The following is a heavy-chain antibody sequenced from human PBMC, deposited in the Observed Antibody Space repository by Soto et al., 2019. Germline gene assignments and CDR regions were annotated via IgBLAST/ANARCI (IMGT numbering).Heavy chain of an antibody. CDR3: ARDGAVVTTPDYFFDY. CDR2: IWYDGSNK. J-gene: IGHJ4*02. CDR1: GFPFSKFG. V-gene: IGHV3-33*01. D-gene: IGHD3-22*01. Sequence: QVQLVESGGGVVQPGRSVRLSCAASGFPFSKFGMHWVRQAPGKGLEWVAIIWYDGSNKYYVDSVKGRFTISRDNSKNTLYLEMNSLRAEDTAVYYCARDGAVVTTPDYFFDYWGQGTLVTVSS.